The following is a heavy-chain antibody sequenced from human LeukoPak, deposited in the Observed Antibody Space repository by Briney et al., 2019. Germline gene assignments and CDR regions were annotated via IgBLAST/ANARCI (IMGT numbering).Heavy chain of an antibody. Sequence: GGSLRLSCSASGFTVSSNYMHWVRQAPGKGLEWVSTIYSGGATYYADSVRGRFTISRDNSMNMLHLQMNSLRVEDTAVYYCARATKAVADFDLWGRGALVTVSS. D-gene: IGHD6-19*01. CDR2: IYSGGAT. CDR3: ARATKAVADFDL. CDR1: GFTVSSNY. J-gene: IGHJ2*01. V-gene: IGHV3-53*01.